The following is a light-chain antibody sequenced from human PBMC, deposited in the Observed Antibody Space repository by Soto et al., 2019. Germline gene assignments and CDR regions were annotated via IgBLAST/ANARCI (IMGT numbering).Light chain of an antibody. J-gene: IGLJ3*02. CDR3: CSYTTNNTWV. Sequence: QSALTQPASVSGSPGQSITISCTGTNSDVGAYNYVSWFQEHPGTAPKLIIYEVNDRPSGVSTRFSASKSGNTASLTISGLQPDDEADYYCCSYTTNNTWVFGGGTKVTVL. V-gene: IGLV2-14*01. CDR1: NSDVGAYNY. CDR2: EVN.